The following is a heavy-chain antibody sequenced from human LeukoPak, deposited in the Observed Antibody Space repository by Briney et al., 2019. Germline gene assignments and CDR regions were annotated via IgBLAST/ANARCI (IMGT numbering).Heavy chain of an antibody. Sequence: ASVKLSCKASGYTFTGYYMHWVRQAPGQGLERMGWINPNSGGTNYAQKFQGRVTMTRDTSISTAYMELRRLRSDDTAVYYCARVYDFWSGYGMDVWGQGTTVTVSS. CDR1: GYTFTGYY. J-gene: IGHJ6*02. CDR2: INPNSGGT. D-gene: IGHD3-3*01. V-gene: IGHV1-2*02. CDR3: ARVYDFWSGYGMDV.